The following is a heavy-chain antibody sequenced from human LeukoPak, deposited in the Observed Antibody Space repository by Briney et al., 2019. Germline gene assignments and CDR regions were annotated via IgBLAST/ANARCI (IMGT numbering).Heavy chain of an antibody. V-gene: IGHV4-59*01. Sequence: PSETLSLTCTVSGGSISSYYWSWIRQPPGEGLEWIGYIYYSGSTNYNPSLKSRVTISVDTSKNQFSLKLSSVTAADTAVYYCARVGGGSSEIQHDYWGQGTLVTVSS. D-gene: IGHD3-16*01. J-gene: IGHJ4*02. CDR2: IYYSGST. CDR3: ARVGGGSSEIQHDY. CDR1: GGSISSYY.